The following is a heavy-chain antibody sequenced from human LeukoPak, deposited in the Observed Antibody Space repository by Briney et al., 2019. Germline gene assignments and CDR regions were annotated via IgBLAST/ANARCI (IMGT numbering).Heavy chain of an antibody. CDR2: TRDKAKSYTT. CDR1: GFTFSDYW. V-gene: IGHV3-72*01. D-gene: IGHD2-21*01. Sequence: GGSLRLSCAASGFTFSDYWMNWVRQAPGKGLEWVGRTRDKAKSYTTEYAASVKGRFTVTRDDSKNSLSLQMNNVKTEDTAVYYCARDTHVAMDVWGKGTTVTVSS. J-gene: IGHJ6*04. CDR3: ARDTHVAMDV.